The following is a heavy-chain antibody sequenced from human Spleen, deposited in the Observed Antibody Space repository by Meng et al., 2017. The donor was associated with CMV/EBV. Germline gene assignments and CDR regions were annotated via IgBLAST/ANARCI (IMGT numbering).Heavy chain of an antibody. J-gene: IGHJ4*02. V-gene: IGHV3-23*03. CDR1: AFTFRDYG. Sequence: GESLKISCAASAFTFRDYGMHWVRQAPGKGLEWVSVIYSGGSNTYYADSVKGRFTISRDNSKNTLYLQMNSLRAEDTALYYCAKDVASSGYYYFDYWGQGTLVTVSS. CDR3: AKDVASSGYYYFDY. CDR2: IYSGGSNT. D-gene: IGHD3-22*01.